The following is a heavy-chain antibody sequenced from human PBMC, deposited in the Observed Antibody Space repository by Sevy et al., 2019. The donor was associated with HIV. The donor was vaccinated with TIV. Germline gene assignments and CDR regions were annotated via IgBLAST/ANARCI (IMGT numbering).Heavy chain of an antibody. CDR3: ARPRTIKTIFGVVITYFDY. D-gene: IGHD3-3*01. V-gene: IGHV4-39*01. CDR2: IYYSGST. J-gene: IGHJ4*02. CDR1: GGSISSSSYY. Sequence: SETLSLTCTVSGGSISSSSYYWGWICQPPGKGLEWIGSIYYSGSTYYNPSLKSRVTISVDTSKNQFSLKLSSVTAADTAVYYCARPRTIKTIFGVVITYFDYWGQGTLVTVSS.